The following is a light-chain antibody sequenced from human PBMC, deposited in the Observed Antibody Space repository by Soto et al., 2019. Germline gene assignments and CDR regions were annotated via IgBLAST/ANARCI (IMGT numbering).Light chain of an antibody. V-gene: IGKV3-20*01. J-gene: IGKJ5*01. CDR2: GAS. Sequence: EIMMTQSPVTLSVSPGERATLSCRASQSVNSNLAWYKKKPGQAPRLLIYGASSRATGIPDRFSGSGSGTDFTLTISRLEPEDFAVYYCKQYGSSPVTFGQGTRLEIK. CDR3: KQYGSSPVT. CDR1: QSVNSN.